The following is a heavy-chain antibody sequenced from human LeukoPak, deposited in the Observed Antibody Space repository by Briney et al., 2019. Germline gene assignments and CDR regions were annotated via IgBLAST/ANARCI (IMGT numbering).Heavy chain of an antibody. D-gene: IGHD3-10*01. Sequence: SETLSLTCTVSGGSISSYYWSWIRQPLGKGLEWIGYIYYSGSTNYNPSLKSRVTISVDTSKNQFSLKLSSVTAADTAVYYCARGIHYYGSGSYPRFDPWGQGTLVTVSS. V-gene: IGHV4-59*01. CDR3: ARGIHYYGSGSYPRFDP. CDR2: IYYSGST. CDR1: GGSISSYY. J-gene: IGHJ5*02.